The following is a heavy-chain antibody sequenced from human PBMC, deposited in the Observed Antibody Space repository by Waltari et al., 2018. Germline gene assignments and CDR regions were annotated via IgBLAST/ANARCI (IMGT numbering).Heavy chain of an antibody. CDR2: INSDGSGT. D-gene: IGHD3-22*01. V-gene: IGHV3-74*01. CDR1: GFTFSRYW. CDR3: AREPSPDSSGYFYYYMDV. Sequence: SCAASGFTFSRYWMHWVRQVPGKGLVWVSRINSDGSGTIYADSVKGRFTISRDNAKNTLYLQLNSLRVEDTAVYYCAREPSPDSSGYFYYYMDVWGKGTTVTVSS. J-gene: IGHJ6*03.